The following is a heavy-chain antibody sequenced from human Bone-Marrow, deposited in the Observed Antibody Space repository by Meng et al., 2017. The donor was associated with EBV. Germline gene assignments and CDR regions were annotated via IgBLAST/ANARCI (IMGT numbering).Heavy chain of an antibody. CDR1: GCSISGNNYY. V-gene: IGHV4-39*07. J-gene: IGHJ4*02. Sequence: QLQLQESGPGLVKPSETLSLPCTVSGCSISGNNYYWGWIRQPPGKGLEWIGSIHYTGSTYYYPSLKSRVTISGDTSKRQFSLKLSSVTAADTAVYYCARADVDTSMVNPKLSFDYWGQGPLVTVSS. D-gene: IGHD5-18*01. CDR3: ARADVDTSMVNPKLSFDY. CDR2: IHYTGST.